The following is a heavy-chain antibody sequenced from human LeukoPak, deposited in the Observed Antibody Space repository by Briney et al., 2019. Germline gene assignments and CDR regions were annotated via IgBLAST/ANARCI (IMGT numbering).Heavy chain of an antibody. V-gene: IGHV1-2*02. Sequence: ASVTVSCKASEYTFIGYYMHWVRQAPGQGLEWMGWINPRSGGTNYAEELQGRDSMTRDTSINTAYMELRRLRFDVTAVYYCARGDNAAHFFDFWGQGSLVTVSS. CDR2: INPRSGGT. J-gene: IGHJ4*02. CDR3: ARGDNAAHFFDF. CDR1: EYTFIGYY. D-gene: IGHD2-2*01.